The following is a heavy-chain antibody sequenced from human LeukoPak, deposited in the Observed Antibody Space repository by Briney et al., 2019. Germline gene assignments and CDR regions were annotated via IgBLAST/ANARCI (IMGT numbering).Heavy chain of an antibody. V-gene: IGHV1-46*01. J-gene: IGHJ4*02. Sequence: GASVKVSCKASGYTFTKYGVSWVRQAPGQGLEWMGIINPNGGVTTYAQKFQGRVTMTRDTSTSTIYMDLSSLKSEDTAVYYCARDSEEVSALDYWGQGTLVTVSS. D-gene: IGHD5/OR15-5a*01. CDR3: ARDSEEVSALDY. CDR2: INPNGGVT. CDR1: GYTFTKYG.